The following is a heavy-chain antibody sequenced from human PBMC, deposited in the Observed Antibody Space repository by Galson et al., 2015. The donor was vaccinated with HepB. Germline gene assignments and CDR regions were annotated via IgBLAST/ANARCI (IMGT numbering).Heavy chain of an antibody. CDR2: IWYDGSRK. V-gene: IGHV3-33*01. D-gene: IGHD6-6*01. CDR3: ERANEYSRELGYYYYGMDV. CDR1: GFTFTTHG. J-gene: IGHJ6*02. Sequence: SLRLSCAASGFTFTTHGMHWVRQAPGKGLEWVAVIWYDGSRKEYVDSVKGRFNISRDNSKNTLFLEMNSLRDEDTAVYYCERANEYSRELGYYYYGMDVWGQGTTVTVSS.